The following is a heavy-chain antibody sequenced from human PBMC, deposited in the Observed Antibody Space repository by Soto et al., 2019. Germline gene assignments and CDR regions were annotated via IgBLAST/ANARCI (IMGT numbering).Heavy chain of an antibody. CDR1: GYTFTTFW. CDR2: IDPRDSYV. V-gene: IGHV5-10-1*01. CDR3: ARLFCSTTTCDSWFDP. J-gene: IGHJ5*02. D-gene: IGHD2-2*01. Sequence: PGESLKISGTGFGYTFTTFWISGVRQMPGKGLEWMGRIDPRDSYVNYSPSFQGHVTISLDKSISTAYLQWGSLKASDTAMYYCARLFCSTTTCDSWFDPWGQGTLVTVYS.